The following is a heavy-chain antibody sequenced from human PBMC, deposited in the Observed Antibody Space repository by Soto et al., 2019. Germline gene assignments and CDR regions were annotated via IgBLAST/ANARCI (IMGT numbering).Heavy chain of an antibody. J-gene: IGHJ5*02. CDR1: GDTFSNFD. CDR2: MYPNNGQT. V-gene: IGHV1-8*01. D-gene: IGHD3-16*01. Sequence: QVQLVQSGAEVKRPGASVKVSCKASGDTFSNFDFNWVRQATGQGPEWMGWMYPNNGQTAYARTFQGRVTMTWNSSTSTAYMELSSLTSEDTAVYYCATMIRGLIHWFDPWGQGTLVTVSS. CDR3: ATMIRGLIHWFDP.